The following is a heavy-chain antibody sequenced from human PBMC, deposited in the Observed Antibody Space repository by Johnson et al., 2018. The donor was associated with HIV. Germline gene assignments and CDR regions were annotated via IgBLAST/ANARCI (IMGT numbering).Heavy chain of an antibody. D-gene: IGHD3-10*01. Sequence: QVQLVESGGGVVQPGRSLRLSCAASGFTFSTYAMHWVRQAPGKGLAWVALISYDGSNKYYADSVKGRFTISRDNSKNTLYLQMNSLRAEDTAVYYCAKEGITMEVDIWGQGTMVTVSS. V-gene: IGHV3-30*04. CDR3: AKEGITMEVDI. CDR2: ISYDGSNK. J-gene: IGHJ3*02. CDR1: GFTFSTYA.